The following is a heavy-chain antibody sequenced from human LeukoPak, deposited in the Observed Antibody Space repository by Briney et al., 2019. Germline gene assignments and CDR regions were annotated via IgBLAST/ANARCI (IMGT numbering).Heavy chain of an antibody. Sequence: TPSETLSLTCTVSNGSISSSSYYWGWIRQPPGKGLEWIGSIYYSGSTYYNPSLKSRVTISIDTSKNQFSLKLTSVIAADTAVYYCARDALDSSGWFYHGMDVWGQGTTVTVTS. CDR3: ARDALDSSGWFYHGMDV. D-gene: IGHD6-19*01. CDR2: IYYSGST. J-gene: IGHJ6*02. CDR1: NGSISSSSYY. V-gene: IGHV4-39*07.